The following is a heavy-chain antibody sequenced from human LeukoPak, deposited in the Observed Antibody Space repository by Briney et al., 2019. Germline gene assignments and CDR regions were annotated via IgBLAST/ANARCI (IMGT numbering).Heavy chain of an antibody. J-gene: IGHJ5*02. D-gene: IGHD6-13*01. Sequence: ASVKVSCKASGYTFTGYYMHWVRQAPGQGLEWMGWINPNSGGTNYAQKFQGRVTMTRDTSISTAYMELSRLRSDDTAAYYCARERSIAAAGSSLPSWFDPWGQGTLVTVSS. CDR1: GYTFTGYY. V-gene: IGHV1-2*02. CDR2: INPNSGGT. CDR3: ARERSIAAAGSSLPSWFDP.